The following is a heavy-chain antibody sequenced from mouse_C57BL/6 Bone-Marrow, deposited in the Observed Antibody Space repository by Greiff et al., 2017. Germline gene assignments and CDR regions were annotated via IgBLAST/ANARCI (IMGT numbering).Heavy chain of an antibody. CDR3: ARGGYGSSLWYFDV. Sequence: EVKLQESGPGLVKPSQSLSLTCSVTGYSITSGYYWNWIRQFPGNKLEWMGYISYDGSNNYNPSLKNRISITRDTSKNQFFLKLNSVTTEDTATYYWARGGYGSSLWYFDVWGTGTTVTVSS. CDR2: ISYDGSN. D-gene: IGHD1-1*01. V-gene: IGHV3-6*01. CDR1: GYSITSGYY. J-gene: IGHJ1*03.